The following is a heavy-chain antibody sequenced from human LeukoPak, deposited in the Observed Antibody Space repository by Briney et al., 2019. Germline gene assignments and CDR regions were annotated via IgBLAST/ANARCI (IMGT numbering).Heavy chain of an antibody. Sequence: GGSLRLSCAASGFTFSTYEMIWVRQAPGEGLEWISYISGCGSSVMYADSVKGRFTISRDNARNTLYLQMDSLRAEDTAIYYCTTDQVGATVELDSWGQGTLVTVSS. CDR2: ISGCGSSV. V-gene: IGHV3-48*03. CDR1: GFTFSTYE. CDR3: TTDQVGATVELDS. D-gene: IGHD1-26*01. J-gene: IGHJ5*01.